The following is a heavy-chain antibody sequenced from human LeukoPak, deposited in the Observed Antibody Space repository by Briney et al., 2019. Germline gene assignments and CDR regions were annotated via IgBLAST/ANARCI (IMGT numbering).Heavy chain of an antibody. Sequence: GGSLRLSCAASGFTFSNHNMDWVRQAPGKGLEWISYISGRGEAIFYADSVQGRFTISRDDAKNSIYLQMNGLTAEDTAVYYCARTYGSGSLDYGGQGTLVTVSS. CDR2: ISGRGEAI. J-gene: IGHJ4*02. CDR3: ARTYGSGSLDY. D-gene: IGHD2-15*01. V-gene: IGHV3-48*01. CDR1: GFTFSNHN.